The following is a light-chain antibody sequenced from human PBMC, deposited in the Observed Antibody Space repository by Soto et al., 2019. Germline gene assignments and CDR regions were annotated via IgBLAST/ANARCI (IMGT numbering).Light chain of an antibody. CDR2: EDN. Sequence: NFMLTQPHSVSASPGKTVTISCTGSSGSIASNYVQWYQQRPGSAPTTVIYEDNQRPSGVPDRFSGSIDSSSNSASLTISGLKTEDEADYYCQSYDSSSVVFGGATKLTVL. V-gene: IGLV6-57*02. CDR3: QSYDSSSVV. CDR1: SGSIASNY. J-gene: IGLJ2*01.